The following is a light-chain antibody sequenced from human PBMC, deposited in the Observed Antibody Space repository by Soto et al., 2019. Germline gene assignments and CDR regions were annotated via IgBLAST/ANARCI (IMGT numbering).Light chain of an antibody. J-gene: IGKJ4*01. Sequence: EIVMARSPTTLSVSPGERSTLSCRASQSISSNLAWYQQKPGQAPRLLIYGPSTRATGIPARFSGSGSGTEFTLTISSLQSEDFAVYYCQQNNNLPLTFGGGGIVDIK. CDR2: GPS. CDR3: QQNNNLPLT. V-gene: IGKV3-15*01. CDR1: QSISSN.